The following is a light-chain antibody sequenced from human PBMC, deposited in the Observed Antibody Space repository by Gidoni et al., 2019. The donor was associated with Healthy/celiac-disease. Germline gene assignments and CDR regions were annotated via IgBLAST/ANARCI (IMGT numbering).Light chain of an antibody. CDR2: GAS. CDR3: QQYNNWPPWT. J-gene: IGKJ1*01. CDR1: QSVSSN. Sequence: EIVITQSPATLSVSPGERATLSCRASQSVSSNLAWDQQKPGQAPRLLSYGASNRATGIPAWCSGSGSGTEFTLTISSLQSEDFAVYYCQQYNNWPPWTFGQGTKVEIK. V-gene: IGKV3-15*01.